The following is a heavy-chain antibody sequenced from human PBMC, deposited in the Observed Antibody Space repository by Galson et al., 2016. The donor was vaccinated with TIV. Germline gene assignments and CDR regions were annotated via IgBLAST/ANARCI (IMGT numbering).Heavy chain of an antibody. V-gene: IGHV3-21*01. J-gene: IGHJ4*02. D-gene: IGHD3-3*01. CDR3: ARDYDFWSGHSWGY. Sequence: SLRLSCAASGFTFSSYGMSWVRRAPGRGLEWVSSISRSSNFIFYGDSVKGRFTISRDDAENSLYLHMNSLRADDTAVYYCARDYDFWSGHSWGYWGQGTLVTVSS. CDR2: ISRSSNFI. CDR1: GFTFSSYG.